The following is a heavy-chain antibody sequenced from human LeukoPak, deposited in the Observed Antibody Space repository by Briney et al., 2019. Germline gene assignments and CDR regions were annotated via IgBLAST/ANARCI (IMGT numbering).Heavy chain of an antibody. J-gene: IGHJ4*02. CDR2: IYPGDSDT. Sequence: GESLKISCKGSGYSFTSYWIGWVRQMPRKGLEWMGIIYPGDSDTRYSTSFQGQVTISADKSISTAYLQWSSLKASDTAMYYCARAHRTAYYYGSGSYYAYWGQGTLVTVSS. CDR1: GYSFTSYW. D-gene: IGHD3-10*01. CDR3: ARAHRTAYYYGSGSYYAY. V-gene: IGHV5-51*01.